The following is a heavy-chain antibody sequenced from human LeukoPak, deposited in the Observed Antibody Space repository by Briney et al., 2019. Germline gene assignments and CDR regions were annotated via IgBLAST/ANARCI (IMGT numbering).Heavy chain of an antibody. CDR3: ARRVWGRSSWYFDY. CDR1: GYSFTSYW. CDR2: IYAGDADT. V-gene: IGHV5-51*01. J-gene: IGHJ4*02. D-gene: IGHD6-13*01. Sequence: GEPLNISGKGSGYSFTSYWIGGVRQLPGKGREWIGIIYAGDADTSYSPSFQGQFTISADTSISTDYLKSSNLKASDTAMYYCARRVWGRSSWYFDYWGQGTLVTVSS.